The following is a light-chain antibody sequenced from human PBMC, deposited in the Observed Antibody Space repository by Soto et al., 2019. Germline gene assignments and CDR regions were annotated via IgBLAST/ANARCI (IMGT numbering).Light chain of an antibody. CDR3: QQYNNWPPIT. CDR1: QSVSSSF. V-gene: IGKV3-20*01. J-gene: IGKJ5*01. CDR2: HTS. Sequence: EIVLTQSPGTLSLSPGERATLSCRAIQSVSSSFLAWYQQRPGQAPRLLVYHTSNRATGIPDRFSGSGSGTEFTLTISSLQSEDFAVYYCQQYNNWPPITFGHGTRLEIK.